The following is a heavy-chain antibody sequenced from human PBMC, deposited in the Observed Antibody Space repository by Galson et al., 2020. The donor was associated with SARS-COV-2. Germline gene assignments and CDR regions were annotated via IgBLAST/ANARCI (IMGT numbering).Heavy chain of an antibody. CDR2: ISDNGDT. J-gene: IGHJ5*02. Sequence: SQTLSLPCTLTSYSITRGSYWGCIRQSPGTGLEWLGTISDNGDTHYNPSLRSRVALSLDTSKNQFFLSLTAVTAADTAVYFSRGALGYWFDPWGPGALVTVSA. CDR3: RGALGYWFDP. D-gene: IGHD6-19*01. CDR1: SYSITRGSY. V-gene: IGHV4-38-2*02.